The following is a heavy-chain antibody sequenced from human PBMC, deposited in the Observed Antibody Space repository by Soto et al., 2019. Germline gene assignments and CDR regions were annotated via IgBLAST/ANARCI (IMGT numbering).Heavy chain of an antibody. J-gene: IGHJ4*02. V-gene: IGHV1-18*01. Sequence: QVHLVQSGAEVRKPGASVKVSCKGSGYTFTSYGIAWVRQAPGQGLEWMGWISAHNDNTNYAQKVQGRVTVTRGTSSSTAYMELRNLRSNDTAVYDCARGRYGDYWGQGALVTVSS. CDR1: GYTFTSYG. CDR3: ARGRYGDY. CDR2: ISAHNDNT. D-gene: IGHD1-1*01.